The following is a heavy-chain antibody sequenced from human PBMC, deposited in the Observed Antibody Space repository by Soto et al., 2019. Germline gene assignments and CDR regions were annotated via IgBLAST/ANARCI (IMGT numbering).Heavy chain of an antibody. Sequence: QVQLVESGGGVVQPGRSLRLSCAASGFTFSSYGMHWVRQAPGKGLEWVAVISYDGSYKYYADSVKGRFTISRDNSENTVYLQMNSLRAEDTAVYYCVSDPGIAVAGSRRGYWGQGTLVTVSS. D-gene: IGHD6-19*01. V-gene: IGHV3-30*03. CDR1: GFTFSSYG. J-gene: IGHJ4*02. CDR2: ISYDGSYK. CDR3: VSDPGIAVAGSRRGY.